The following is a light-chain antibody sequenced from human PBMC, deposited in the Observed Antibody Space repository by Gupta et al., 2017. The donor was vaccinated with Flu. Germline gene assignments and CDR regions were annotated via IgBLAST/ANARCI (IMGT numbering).Light chain of an antibody. J-gene: IGKJ3*01. CDR2: GAS. Sequence: FDFTQSQATLSLSPCERDTLSCSASQSVSSSYLVCYQQKPGQAARMFLYGASSRSNRIPERFSGSGSATDFSLIISRLQHQDFSVYYCQQYGSTSSFTFGHGTKVDIK. CDR1: QSVSSSY. CDR3: QQYGSTSSFT. V-gene: IGKV3-20*01.